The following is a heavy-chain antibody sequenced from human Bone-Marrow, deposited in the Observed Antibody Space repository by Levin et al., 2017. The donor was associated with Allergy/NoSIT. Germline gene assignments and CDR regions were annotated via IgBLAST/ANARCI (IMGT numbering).Heavy chain of an antibody. Sequence: PAGGSLRLSCSASGFTFSRYYMHWVRQAPGEGLVWVSRIISDDSDTKYEDSVKGRFTISRDNAKNTLYLQMNSLRAEDTAVYYCARGGCSSTSCLDSWGQGTLVTVSS. CDR3: ARGGCSSTSCLDS. V-gene: IGHV3-74*01. CDR1: GFTFSRYY. CDR2: IISDDSDT. J-gene: IGHJ5*01. D-gene: IGHD2-2*01.